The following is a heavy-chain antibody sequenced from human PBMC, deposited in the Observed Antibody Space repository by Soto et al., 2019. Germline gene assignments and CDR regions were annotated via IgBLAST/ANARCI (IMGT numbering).Heavy chain of an antibody. Sequence: QVQLQESGPGLVKPSETLSLTCTVSGGSVSSESHYWSWIRQTPGKRLKWIGYIYYTGSTNYNPSLKGRVTMSVDTSRDQVSLRLRSVTRADTAVYYCARDQYDFRSGSYYSAMEVWGQGTKVTVSS. CDR3: ARDQYDFRSGSYYSAMEV. CDR1: GGSVSSESHY. J-gene: IGHJ6*02. D-gene: IGHD3-3*01. CDR2: IYYTGST. V-gene: IGHV4-61*01.